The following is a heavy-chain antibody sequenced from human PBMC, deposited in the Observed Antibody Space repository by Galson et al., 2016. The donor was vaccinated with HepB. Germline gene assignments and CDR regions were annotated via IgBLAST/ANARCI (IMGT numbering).Heavy chain of an antibody. V-gene: IGHV3-33*01. Sequence: SLRLSCAASGFSLRSYGMHWVRQAPGKGLESVAVMWFDGSNDHYAASVKGRFTISRDISKSTVYLQMDRLRVEDTAVYYCARAGMGTHGRYYGMDVWGQGTTVTVSS. CDR3: ARAGMGTHGRYYGMDV. CDR2: MWFDGSND. D-gene: IGHD3-16*01. J-gene: IGHJ6*02. CDR1: GFSLRSYG.